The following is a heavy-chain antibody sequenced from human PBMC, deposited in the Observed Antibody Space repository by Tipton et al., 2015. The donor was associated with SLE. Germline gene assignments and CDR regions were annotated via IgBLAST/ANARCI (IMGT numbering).Heavy chain of an antibody. J-gene: IGHJ3*02. V-gene: IGHV4-61*01. CDR1: GGSINSGSYY. CDR3: ARPHIMAAAGDQAPTAFDI. D-gene: IGHD6-13*01. CDR2: IYYSGST. Sequence: TLSLTCTVSGGSINSGSYYWSWIRQPPGKGLEWIGYIYYSGSTNYNPSLKSRVTISVDTSKNQFSLKLSSVTAADTAVYYCARPHIMAAAGDQAPTAFDIWGQGTMVTVSS.